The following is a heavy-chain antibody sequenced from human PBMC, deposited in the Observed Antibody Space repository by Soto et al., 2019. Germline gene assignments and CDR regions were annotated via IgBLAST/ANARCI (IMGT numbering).Heavy chain of an antibody. V-gene: IGHV4-59*01. J-gene: IGHJ4*02. D-gene: IGHD5-12*01. CDR3: ARGVEMATSFDY. Sequence: QVQLQESGPGLVKPSETLSLTCTVSGGSISSYYWSWIRQPPGKGLEWIGYIYYSGSTNYNPSLTSRVTISVDTSKNQFSLKLSSVTAADTAVYYCARGVEMATSFDYWGQGTLVTVSS. CDR2: IYYSGST. CDR1: GGSISSYY.